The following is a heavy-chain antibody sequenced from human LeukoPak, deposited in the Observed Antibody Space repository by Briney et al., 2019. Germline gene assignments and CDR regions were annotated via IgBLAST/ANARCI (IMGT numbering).Heavy chain of an antibody. CDR1: GFTFSDYG. V-gene: IGHV3-33*01. J-gene: IGHJ3*01. Sequence: GGSLRLSCAASGFTFSDYGMYWVRQAPGKGLEWVALIWYDGGKKYYIDSVRGRFTISRDNSKNTLYLQMDSLRAEDTAVYYCVRYCNGGSCYRAAFDVWGPGTMDTVSS. D-gene: IGHD2-15*01. CDR3: VRYCNGGSCYRAAFDV. CDR2: IWYDGGKK.